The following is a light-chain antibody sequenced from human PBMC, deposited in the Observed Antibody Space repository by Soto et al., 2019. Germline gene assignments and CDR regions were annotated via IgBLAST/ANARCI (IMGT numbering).Light chain of an antibody. V-gene: IGLV2-11*01. CDR1: SSDVGGYNY. J-gene: IGLJ1*01. CDR3: CSYAGSYYV. Sequence: QSALTQPCSVSGSPGQSVTISCTGTSSDVGGYNYVSWCQQHPGKAPKLMIYDVSKRPSGVPDRFSGSKSGNTASLTISGLQAEDEADYYCCSYAGSYYVFGTGTKLTVL. CDR2: DVS.